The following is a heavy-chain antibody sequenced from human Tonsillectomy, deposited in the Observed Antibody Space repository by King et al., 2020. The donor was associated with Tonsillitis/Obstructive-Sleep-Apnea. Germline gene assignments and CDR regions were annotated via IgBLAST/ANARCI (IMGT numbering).Heavy chain of an antibody. J-gene: IGHJ4*02. V-gene: IGHV3-21*01. CDR3: ARGYNDILIGYYLVDY. Sequence: QLVQSGGGLVKPGGSLRLSCAASGFTFSSYSMNWVRQAPGKGLEWVSSISSSSSYIYYADSVKGRFTISRDNAKNSLYLQMNSLRAEDTAVYYCARGYNDILIGYYLVDYWGQGTLVTVSS. CDR1: GFTFSSYS. D-gene: IGHD3-9*01. CDR2: ISSSSSYI.